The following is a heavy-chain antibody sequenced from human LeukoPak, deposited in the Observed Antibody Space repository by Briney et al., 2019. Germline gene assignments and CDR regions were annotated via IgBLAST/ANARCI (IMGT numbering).Heavy chain of an antibody. Sequence: PGGSLRLSCAASGFTFSSSWMSWVRQAPGKGLEWVANIKQDGSEKYYVDSVKGRFTISRDNAKNSLYLQMNSLRAEDTAVYYCARDRDSSGSWEVNFDHWGQGTLVTVSS. D-gene: IGHD6-13*01. CDR3: ARDRDSSGSWEVNFDH. CDR1: GFTFSSSW. CDR2: IKQDGSEK. J-gene: IGHJ4*02. V-gene: IGHV3-7*03.